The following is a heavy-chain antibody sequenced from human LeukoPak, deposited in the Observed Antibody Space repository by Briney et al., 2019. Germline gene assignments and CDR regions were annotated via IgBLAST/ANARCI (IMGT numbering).Heavy chain of an antibody. Sequence: PGGSLRLSCAASGFTFSDYYMSWIRQPPGKGLEWIGYIYYNGSTNYNPSLKSRVTISVDTSKNQFSLKLSSVTAADTAVYYCARSIQYSSSSTSYYYYYGMDVWGQGTTVTVSS. D-gene: IGHD6-6*01. J-gene: IGHJ6*02. V-gene: IGHV4-59*01. CDR3: ARSIQYSSSSTSYYYYYGMDV. CDR2: IYYNGST. CDR1: GFTFSDYY.